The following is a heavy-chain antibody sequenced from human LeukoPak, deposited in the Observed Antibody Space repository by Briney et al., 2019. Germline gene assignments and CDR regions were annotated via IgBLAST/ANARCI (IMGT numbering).Heavy chain of an antibody. Sequence: ASVKVSCKVSGFTGIELWMHWVRQAPGQGLEWMGIINPSGGSTSYAQKFQGRVTMTRDTSTSTVYMELSSLRSEDTAVYYCATPGGYCSSTSCYDFRYYYGMDVWGQGTTVTVSS. D-gene: IGHD2-2*01. CDR3: ATPGGYCSSTSCYDFRYYYGMDV. CDR1: GFTGIELW. CDR2: INPSGGST. V-gene: IGHV1-46*01. J-gene: IGHJ6*02.